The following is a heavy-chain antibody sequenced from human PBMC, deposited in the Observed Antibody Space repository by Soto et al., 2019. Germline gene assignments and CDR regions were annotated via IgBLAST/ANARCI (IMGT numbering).Heavy chain of an antibody. V-gene: IGHV1-69*01. CDR1: GGTFSSYA. CDR3: ARDNRAAAGTDEYFQH. CDR2: IIPIFGTA. D-gene: IGHD6-13*01. J-gene: IGHJ1*01. Sequence: HVQLVQSGAEVKKPGSSVKVSCKASGGTFSSYASSWVRQAPGQGLEWMGGIIPIFGTANYAQKFQGRVTITADESTSTAYMELSSLRSEDTAVYYCARDNRAAAGTDEYFQHWGQGTLVTVSS.